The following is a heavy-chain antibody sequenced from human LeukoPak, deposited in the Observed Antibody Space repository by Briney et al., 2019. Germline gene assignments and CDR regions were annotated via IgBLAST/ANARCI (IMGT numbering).Heavy chain of an antibody. CDR1: GYTFTSYA. CDR3: ARDLRGGMVTATSFDY. J-gene: IGHJ4*02. V-gene: IGHV1-3*01. D-gene: IGHD2-21*02. CDR2: INAGNGNT. Sequence: ASVKVSCKASGYTFTSYAMHWVRQAPGQRLEWMGWINAGNGNTKYSQKFQGRVTITRDTSASTAYMELSSLRSEDTAVYYCARDLRGGMVTATSFDYWGQGTLVTVSS.